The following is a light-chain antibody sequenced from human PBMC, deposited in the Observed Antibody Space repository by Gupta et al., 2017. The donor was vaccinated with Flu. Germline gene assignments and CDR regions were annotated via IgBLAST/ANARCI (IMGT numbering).Light chain of an antibody. CDR1: KLGDKY. CDR3: QAWDSSTGL. CDR2: RDD. Sequence: SYELTQPPSVSVSPGQTAGISCSGHKLGDKYACWYQQKPGQAPVLVMYRDDKRPSGIPERFSGSNSGNTATLTISDAQAMDEADFYCQAWDSSTGLFGGGTKLTVL. J-gene: IGLJ2*01. V-gene: IGLV3-1*01.